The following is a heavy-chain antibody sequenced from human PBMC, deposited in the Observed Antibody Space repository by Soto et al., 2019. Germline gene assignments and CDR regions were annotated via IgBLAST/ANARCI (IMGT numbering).Heavy chain of an antibody. CDR2: IYQSGVT. Sequence: SETLSLTGYMSGDSYSISTYSWSWIRQPPGKALQWIGFIYQSGVTSYNPSLASRVSISLDRSNNQCSLNLKSVTAAAPAVYFCAGTPYTSRLRLDPWRPGTLVGVSS. J-gene: IGHJ5*02. D-gene: IGHD2-2*02. V-gene: IGHV4-30-2*01. CDR3: AGTPYTSRLRLDP. CDR1: GDSYSISTYS.